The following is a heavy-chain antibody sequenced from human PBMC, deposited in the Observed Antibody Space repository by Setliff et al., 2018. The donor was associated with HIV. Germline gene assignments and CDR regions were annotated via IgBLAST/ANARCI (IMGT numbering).Heavy chain of an antibody. J-gene: IGHJ5*02. CDR2: ISPQRGDP. CDR1: GYSFTTSG. Sequence: ASVKVSCKASGYSFTTSGVSWVRQAPGQGLEWMGWISPQRGDPKYAQNFEGRVTLTTDTSVNTVYMELRSLRSDDTAVYFCARDGMYSNGWTDHWGQGTLVTAPQ. D-gene: IGHD6-19*01. CDR3: ARDGMYSNGWTDH. V-gene: IGHV1-18*01.